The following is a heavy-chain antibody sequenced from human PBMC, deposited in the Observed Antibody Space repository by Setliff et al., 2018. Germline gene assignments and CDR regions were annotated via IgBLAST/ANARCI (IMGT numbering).Heavy chain of an antibody. D-gene: IGHD2-15*01. CDR3: TSMVVAANIVVY. CDR2: IKSKADGGTA. CDR1: GFTFSDAW. Sequence: GGSLRLSCAASGFTFSDAWMNWVRQAPGKGLEWVGRIKSKADGGTADFAAPVKGRFTISRDDSKNTMSLQMNSLKTEDTAVYFCTSMVVAANIVVYWGQGTLVTVSS. J-gene: IGHJ4*02. V-gene: IGHV3-15*01.